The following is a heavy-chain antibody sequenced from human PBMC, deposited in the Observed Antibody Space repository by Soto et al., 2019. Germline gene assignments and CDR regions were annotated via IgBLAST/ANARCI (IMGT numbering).Heavy chain of an antibody. V-gene: IGHV3-74*01. CDR1: GFTFNTHW. CDR2: IYFDGITT. CDR3: ARGKSRDAYNPLGY. D-gene: IGHD1-1*01. Sequence: PGGSLRLSCTASGFTFNTHWMHWVRQAPGKGLVWVSRIYFDGITTNYADSVKGRLTVSRDESKNTLYFQMDNLRAEDTATYYCARGKSRDAYNPLGYWGPGTLVTVSS. J-gene: IGHJ4*02.